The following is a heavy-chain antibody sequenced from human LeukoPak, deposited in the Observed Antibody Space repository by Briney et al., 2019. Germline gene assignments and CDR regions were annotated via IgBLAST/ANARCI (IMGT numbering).Heavy chain of an antibody. Sequence: SETLSLTCTVSSGSISSYYWSWIRQPPWKGLEWIGYIYYSGSTNYNPSLKSRVTISVDTSKNQFSLKLSSVTAADTAVYYCARGTAMVKYYFDYWGQGTLVTVSS. CDR2: IYYSGST. CDR1: SGSISSYY. D-gene: IGHD5-18*01. J-gene: IGHJ4*02. V-gene: IGHV4-59*01. CDR3: ARGTAMVKYYFDY.